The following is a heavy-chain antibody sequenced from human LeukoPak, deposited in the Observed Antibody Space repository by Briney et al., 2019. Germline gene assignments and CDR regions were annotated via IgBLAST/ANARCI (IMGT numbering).Heavy chain of an antibody. J-gene: IGHJ5*02. CDR1: GGSFSGYY. CDR2: INHSGCT. V-gene: IGHV4-34*01. D-gene: IGHD2-15*01. CDR3: ARGRVGYCSGGSCYKTYNWFDP. Sequence: SETLSLTCAVYGGSFSGYYWSWIRQPPGKGLEWIGEINHSGCTNYNPSLKSRVTISVDTSKNQFSLKLSSVTAADTAVYYCARGRVGYCSGGSCYKTYNWFDPWGQGTLVTVSS.